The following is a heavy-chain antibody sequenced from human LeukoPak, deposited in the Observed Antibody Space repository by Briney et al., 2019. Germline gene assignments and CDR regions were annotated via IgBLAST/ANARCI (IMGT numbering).Heavy chain of an antibody. Sequence: SETLSLTCIVSGGSIRSYYWSWIWQPPGKGLEWIGYIHYSGSTNYNPSLKSRVTISVDTSKNQFSLKLSSVTAADTAVYYCARVEEGYGSGRRENYFYYYMDVWGKGTTVTISS. CDR3: ARVEEGYGSGRRENYFYYYMDV. CDR2: IHYSGST. J-gene: IGHJ6*03. D-gene: IGHD3-10*01. V-gene: IGHV4-59*01. CDR1: GGSIRSYY.